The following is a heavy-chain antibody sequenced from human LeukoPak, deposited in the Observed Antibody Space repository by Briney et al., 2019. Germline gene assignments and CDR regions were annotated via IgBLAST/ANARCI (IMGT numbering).Heavy chain of an antibody. CDR1: GFTFDGYA. V-gene: IGHV3-9*01. CDR2: ISWNSGSI. CDR3: ARVGGAAALYYYYYYYMDV. D-gene: IGHD6-13*01. Sequence: GGSLRLSCAASGFTFDGYAMHWVRQAPGKGLEWVSGISWNSGSIGYADSVKGRFTISRDNAKNSLYLQMNSLRAEDTALYYCARVGGAAALYYYYYYYMDVWGKGTTVTVSS. J-gene: IGHJ6*03.